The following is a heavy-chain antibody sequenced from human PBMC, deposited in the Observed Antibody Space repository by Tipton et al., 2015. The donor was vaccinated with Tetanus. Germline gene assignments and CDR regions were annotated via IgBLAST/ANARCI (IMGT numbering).Heavy chain of an antibody. Sequence: QLVQSGAEVKKPGASVKVSCKASGYTFTHYGVNWVRQAPGQGLEWMGWISPFNENVNYAEKFRGRLTMTTDRSTGTASMDLRSLKSDDTAIYYCARGRGLGPHEYFEHWGQGTLVTVSS. V-gene: IGHV1-18*01. CDR1: GYTFTHYG. CDR2: ISPFNENV. D-gene: IGHD3/OR15-3a*01. CDR3: ARGRGLGPHEYFEH. J-gene: IGHJ5*02.